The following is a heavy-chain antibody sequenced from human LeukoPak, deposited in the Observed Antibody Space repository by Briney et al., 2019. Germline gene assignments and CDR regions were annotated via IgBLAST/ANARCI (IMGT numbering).Heavy chain of an antibody. D-gene: IGHD3-16*01. V-gene: IGHV5-51*01. J-gene: IGHJ4*02. CDR3: ARPHYGASDY. CDR2: IYPGDSHI. Sequence: GESLKISCQGSGYSFTNYWIGWVRQMPGKGLEWMGIIYPGDSHIRLSPPFQGQVTISADKSISTAYLQWSSLKASDTAMYYCARPHYGASDYWGQGTLVTVSS. CDR1: GYSFTNYW.